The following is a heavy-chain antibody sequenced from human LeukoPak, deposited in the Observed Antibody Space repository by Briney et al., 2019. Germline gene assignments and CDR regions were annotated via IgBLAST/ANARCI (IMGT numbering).Heavy chain of an antibody. Sequence: ASVKVSCKASGYTFTSYGISWVRQAPGQGLEWMGWISAYNGNTNYAQKLQGRVTMTTDTSTSTAYMALRSLRSDDTAVYYCARKVGRLTGTPRTYYYYMDVWGKGTTVTVSS. CDR2: ISAYNGNT. CDR1: GYTFTSYG. V-gene: IGHV1-18*01. CDR3: ARKVGRLTGTPRTYYYYMDV. J-gene: IGHJ6*03. D-gene: IGHD1-20*01.